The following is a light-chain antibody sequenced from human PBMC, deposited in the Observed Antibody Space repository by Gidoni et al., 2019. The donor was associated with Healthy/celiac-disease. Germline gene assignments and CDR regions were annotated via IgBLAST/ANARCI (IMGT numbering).Light chain of an antibody. CDR1: QSISSY. CDR2: AAS. Sequence: DRVTITCRASQSISSYLNWYQQKPGKAPKLLIYAASSLQSGVPSRFSGSGSGTDFTLTISSLQPEDFATYYCQQSYSTPPITFXQXTRLEIK. CDR3: QQSYSTPPIT. J-gene: IGKJ5*01. V-gene: IGKV1-39*01.